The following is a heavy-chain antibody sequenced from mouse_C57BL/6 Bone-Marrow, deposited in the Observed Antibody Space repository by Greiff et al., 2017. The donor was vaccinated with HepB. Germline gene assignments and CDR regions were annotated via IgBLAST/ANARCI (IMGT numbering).Heavy chain of an antibody. Sequence: EVKLQESGEGLVKPGGSLKLSCAASGFTFSSYAMSWVRQTPEKRLEWVAYISSGGDYIYYADTVKGRFTISRDNARNTLYLQMSSLKSEDTAMYYCTREGHWFAYWGQGTLVTVSA. CDR3: TREGHWFAY. CDR2: ISSGGDYI. J-gene: IGHJ3*01. V-gene: IGHV5-9-1*02. D-gene: IGHD3-3*01. CDR1: GFTFSSYA.